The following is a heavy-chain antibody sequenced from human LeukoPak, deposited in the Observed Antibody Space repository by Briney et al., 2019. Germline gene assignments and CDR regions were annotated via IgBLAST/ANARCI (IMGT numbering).Heavy chain of an antibody. V-gene: IGHV3-7*01. CDR1: GFTFSSYW. J-gene: IGHJ3*02. CDR3: ARESWVQQPTAPLGAFDI. D-gene: IGHD6-13*01. CDR2: VKQDGSEK. Sequence: GGSLRLSCAASGFTFSSYWMSWVRQAPGKGLEWVANVKQDGSEKYYVDPVKGRFTISRDNAKNSLYLQMNSLRAEDTAVYYCARESWVQQPTAPLGAFDIWGQGTMVTVSS.